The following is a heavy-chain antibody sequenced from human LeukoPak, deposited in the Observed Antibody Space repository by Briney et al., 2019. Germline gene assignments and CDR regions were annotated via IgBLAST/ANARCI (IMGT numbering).Heavy chain of an antibody. V-gene: IGHV3-30*02. J-gene: IGHJ4*02. CDR2: IRYDGSNK. D-gene: IGHD3-10*01. CDR3: AKGPGYYGSGSYFDY. CDR1: GFSFSDFG. Sequence: GGSLRLSCAASGFSFSDFGMHWVRQAPGKGLEWVAFIRYDGSNKYYADSVKGRFTISRDDSKNTLYLQMNSLRAEDTAVYYCAKGPGYYGSGSYFDYWGQGTLVTVSS.